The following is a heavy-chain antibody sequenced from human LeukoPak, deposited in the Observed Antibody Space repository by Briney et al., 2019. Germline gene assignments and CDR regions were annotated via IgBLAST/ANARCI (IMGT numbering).Heavy chain of an antibody. V-gene: IGHV3-21*01. CDR1: GFTFSSYS. Sequence: PGRSLRLSCAASGFTFSSYSMNWVRQAPGKGLEWVSSISSSSSYIYYADSVKGRFTISRDNAKNSLYLQMNSLRAEDTAVYYCARGDILTGYSFPTFDYWGQGTLVTVYS. J-gene: IGHJ4*02. CDR2: ISSSSSYI. D-gene: IGHD3-9*01. CDR3: ARGDILTGYSFPTFDY.